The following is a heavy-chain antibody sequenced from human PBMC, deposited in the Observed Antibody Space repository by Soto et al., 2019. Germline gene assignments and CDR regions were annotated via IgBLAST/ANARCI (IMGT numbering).Heavy chain of an antibody. CDR3: ARMTWNYFDY. CDR2: INHSGST. Sequence: SETLSLTCAVYGGSFSGYYWSWIRQPPGKGLEWIGEINHSGSTNYNPSLKSRVTISVDTSKNQFSPKLSSVTAADTAVYYCARMTWNYFDYWGQGTLVTVSS. J-gene: IGHJ4*02. CDR1: GGSFSGYY. V-gene: IGHV4-34*01. D-gene: IGHD5-12*01.